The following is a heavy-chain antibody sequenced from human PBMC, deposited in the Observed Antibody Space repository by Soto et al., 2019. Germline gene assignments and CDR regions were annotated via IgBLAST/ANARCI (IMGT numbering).Heavy chain of an antibody. J-gene: IGHJ6*03. CDR3: ARLGIRDYIYYMDV. Sequence: SETLSLTCTFSGGSISGSSYYWGWIRQPPGEGLEWIESVLYSGSTFYNPSLKSRVTISVDTSKNQFSLKLSSVTAADTAVYYCARLGIRDYIYYMDVWGKGTTVTVSS. V-gene: IGHV4-39*01. CDR2: VLYSGST. CDR1: GGSISGSSYY.